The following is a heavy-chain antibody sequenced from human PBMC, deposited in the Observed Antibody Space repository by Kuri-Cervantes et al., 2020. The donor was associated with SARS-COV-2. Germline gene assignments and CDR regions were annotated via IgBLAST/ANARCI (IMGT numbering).Heavy chain of an antibody. D-gene: IGHD6-19*01. Sequence: GESLKISCAASGFTFSNSWMSWVRQAPGKGLEWVANIKYDGSGKYCVDSVKGRFIISRDNAKNSVYLQMNSLRDADTAVYYCTRGGYTSALSRQNWFDPWGQGTLVTVSS. J-gene: IGHJ5*02. CDR3: TRGGYTSALSRQNWFDP. V-gene: IGHV3-7*03. CDR2: IKYDGSGK. CDR1: GFTFSNSW.